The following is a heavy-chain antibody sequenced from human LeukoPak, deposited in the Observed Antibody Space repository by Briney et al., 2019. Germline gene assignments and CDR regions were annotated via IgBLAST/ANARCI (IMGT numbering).Heavy chain of an antibody. V-gene: IGHV1-2*03. D-gene: IGHD6-13*01. Sequence: LVASVKVSCKASGYTFTGYYMHWVRQAPGQGLEWMGWINPNSGGTNYAQKFQGRVTMTRDTSISTAYMELSRLRSDDTAVYYCARERIAAAGTFEDYYYYYMDVWGKGTTVTISS. CDR2: INPNSGGT. J-gene: IGHJ6*03. CDR3: ARERIAAAGTFEDYYYYYMDV. CDR1: GYTFTGYY.